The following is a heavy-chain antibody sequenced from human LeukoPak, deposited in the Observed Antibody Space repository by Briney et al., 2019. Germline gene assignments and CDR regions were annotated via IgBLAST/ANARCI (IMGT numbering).Heavy chain of an antibody. CDR2: IYYSGST. Sequence: SETLSLTCTVSGDSITSGSYYWSWIRQPPGKGLEWIGYIYYSGSTNYNPSLKSRVTISVDTSKNQFSLKLSSVTAADTAVYYCARYADISYYYYMDVWGKGTTVTVSS. J-gene: IGHJ6*03. CDR3: ARYADISYYYYMDV. D-gene: IGHD3-9*01. CDR1: GDSITSGSYY. V-gene: IGHV4-61*01.